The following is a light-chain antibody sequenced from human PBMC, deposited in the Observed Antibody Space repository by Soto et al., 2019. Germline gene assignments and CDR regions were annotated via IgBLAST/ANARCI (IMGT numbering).Light chain of an antibody. CDR3: QQYGSSPRVT. CDR1: QSVSSSY. CDR2: GAS. Sequence: EIVLTQSPGTLSLSPGERATLSRRASQSVSSSYLAWYQQKPGQAPRLIIYGASSRANGIPDRFSVSGSGTDLTLTISRLEPEDFAFYDCQQYGSSPRVTFGGGTKV. J-gene: IGKJ4*01. V-gene: IGKV3-20*01.